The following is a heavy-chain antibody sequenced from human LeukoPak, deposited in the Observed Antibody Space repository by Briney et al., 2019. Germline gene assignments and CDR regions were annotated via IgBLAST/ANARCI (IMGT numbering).Heavy chain of an antibody. CDR2: ISYDASNK. CDR1: GFTFSRYA. Sequence: GRSLRLSCAASGFTFSRYAMHWVRQAPGKGLEWVALISYDASNKYYADFVKGRFAISRDNSKNTLYLQMDSLRAEDTAVYYCARGGRYDILTGYYNGPATFDYWGQGTLVTVSS. D-gene: IGHD3-9*01. V-gene: IGHV3-30*09. CDR3: ARGGRYDILTGYYNGPATFDY. J-gene: IGHJ4*02.